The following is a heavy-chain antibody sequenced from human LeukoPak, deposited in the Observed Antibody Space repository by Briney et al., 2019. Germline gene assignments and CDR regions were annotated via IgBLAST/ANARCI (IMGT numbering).Heavy chain of an antibody. J-gene: IGHJ6*02. CDR2: ISGGGGRT. V-gene: IGHV3-23*01. D-gene: IGHD2-2*01. CDR3: AKGSSASCLNGMDV. Sequence: VGSLRLSCAASGFTFTSYAMSWVRQAPGKGLEWVSAISGGGGRTYYADSVKGRFTISGDNSKNTLSLQMNSLRAEDTAVYYCAKGSSASCLNGMDVWGQGTTVTVSS. CDR1: GFTFTSYA.